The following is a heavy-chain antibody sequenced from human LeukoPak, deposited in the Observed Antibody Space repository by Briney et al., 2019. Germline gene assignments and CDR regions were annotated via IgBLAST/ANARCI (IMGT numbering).Heavy chain of an antibody. CDR1: GGTFSSYA. J-gene: IGHJ5*02. Sequence: SVKVSCKASGGTFSSYAISWVRQAPEQGLEWMGRIIPILGIANYAQKFQGRVTITADKSTSTAYMELSSLRSEDTAVYYCARAGWFDPWGQGTLVTVSS. D-gene: IGHD7-27*01. CDR2: IIPILGIA. CDR3: ARAGWFDP. V-gene: IGHV1-69*04.